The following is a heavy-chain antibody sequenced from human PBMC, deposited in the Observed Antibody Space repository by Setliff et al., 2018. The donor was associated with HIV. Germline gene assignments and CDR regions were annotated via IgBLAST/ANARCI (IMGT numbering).Heavy chain of an antibody. J-gene: IGHJ4*02. Sequence: SETLSLTCAISGDNVSSDRTAWNWIRQSPSRGLEWLGRTHDRSRWYSDYATFVKSRITINPDTSKNQFPLQLNSVTPEDTAVYFCARAGTTMAATGYYFDHWGQGTLVTVSS. D-gene: IGHD6-13*01. CDR1: GDNVSSDRTA. V-gene: IGHV6-1*01. CDR3: ARAGTTMAATGYYFDH. CDR2: THDRSRWYS.